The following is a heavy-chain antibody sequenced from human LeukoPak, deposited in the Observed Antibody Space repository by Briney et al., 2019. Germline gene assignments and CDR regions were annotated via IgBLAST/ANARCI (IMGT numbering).Heavy chain of an antibody. Sequence: PSETLSLTCTVSGGSISSYYWSWIRQPPGKGLEWIGYIYYSGSTNYNPSLKSRVTISVDTSKNQFSLKLSSVTAADTAVYYCARLVKAVAGDWFDPWGQGTLVTVSS. CDR3: ARLVKAVAGDWFDP. CDR2: IYYSGST. V-gene: IGHV4-59*08. D-gene: IGHD6-19*01. CDR1: GGSISSYY. J-gene: IGHJ5*02.